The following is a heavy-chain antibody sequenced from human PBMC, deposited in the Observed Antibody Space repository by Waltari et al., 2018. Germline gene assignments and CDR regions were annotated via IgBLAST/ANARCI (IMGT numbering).Heavy chain of an antibody. D-gene: IGHD3-3*01. CDR2: INPNSGGT. CDR1: GYTFTGYY. Sequence: EVKKPGASVKVSCKASGYTFTGYYMHWVRQAPGQGLEWMGRINPNSGGTNYAQKFQGRVTMTRDTSISTAYMELSRLRSDDTAVYYCARDEFPRTWDFWSGYYTGADYYYGMDVWDQGP. V-gene: IGHV1-2*06. J-gene: IGHJ6*02. CDR3: ARDEFPRTWDFWSGYYTGADYYYGMDV.